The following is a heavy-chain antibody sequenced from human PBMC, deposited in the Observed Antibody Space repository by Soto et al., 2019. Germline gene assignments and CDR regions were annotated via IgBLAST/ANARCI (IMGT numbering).Heavy chain of an antibody. D-gene: IGHD2-2*01. V-gene: IGHV4-34*01. J-gene: IGHJ4*02. CDR3: ARGQWDCSSTSCMTGGQYSYGLDY. CDR2: INHSGST. CDR1: GGSFSGYY. Sequence: KPSETLSLTCAVYGGSFSGYYWSWIRQPPGKGLEWIGEINHSGSTNYNPSLKSRVTISVDTSKNQFSLKLSSVTAADTAVYYCARGQWDCSSTSCMTGGQYSYGLDYWGQGTLVTVSS.